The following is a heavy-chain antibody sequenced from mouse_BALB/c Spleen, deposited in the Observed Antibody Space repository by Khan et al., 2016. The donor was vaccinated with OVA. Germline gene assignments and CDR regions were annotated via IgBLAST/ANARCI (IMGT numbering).Heavy chain of an antibody. CDR2: ISTYYGHA. Sequence: QVQLKESGAEVVRPGVSVKVSCKGSGYTFTDFTLHWVKQSHAMSLEWIGVISTYYGHATYNQKFKDKATMTVDKSSSTAYMELARLTSEDSAIYYCTRWGGGNRLAYWGQGTLVTVSA. CDR3: TRWGGGNRLAY. V-gene: IGHV1S137*01. J-gene: IGHJ3*01. CDR1: GYTFTDFT.